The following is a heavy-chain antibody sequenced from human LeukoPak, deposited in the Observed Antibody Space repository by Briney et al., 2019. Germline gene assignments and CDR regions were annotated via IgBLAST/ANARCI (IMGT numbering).Heavy chain of an antibody. CDR2: ISYDGSNK. J-gene: IGHJ4*02. CDR3: AKDEDHYYGSGSYDY. D-gene: IGHD3-10*01. V-gene: IGHV3-30*18. CDR1: GFTFSSYG. Sequence: GRSLRLSCAASGFTFSSYGMHWVRQAPGKGLEWVAVISYDGSNKYYADSVKGRFTISRDNSKNTLYLQMNSLRAEDTAVYYCAKDEDHYYGSGSYDYWGQGTLVTVSS.